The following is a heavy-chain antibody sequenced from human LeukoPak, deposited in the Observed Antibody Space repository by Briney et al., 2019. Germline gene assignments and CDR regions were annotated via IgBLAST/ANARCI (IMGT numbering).Heavy chain of an antibody. Sequence: LETLSLTCTVSGGSISSHDWSWIRQPPGKGLEWIGYSSYTGSTRYNPSLKSRVTISGDTSKNQFSLRLSSVTAADTAVYYCARQFLYYYDSSGYYYYFDYWGQGTLVTVSS. CDR2: SSYTGST. CDR1: GGSISSHD. CDR3: ARQFLYYYDSSGYYYYFDY. V-gene: IGHV4-59*08. D-gene: IGHD3-22*01. J-gene: IGHJ4*02.